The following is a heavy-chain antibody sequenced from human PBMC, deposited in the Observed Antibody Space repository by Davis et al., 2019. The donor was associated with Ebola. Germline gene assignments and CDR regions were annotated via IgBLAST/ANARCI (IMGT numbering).Heavy chain of an antibody. CDR2: ISGRDDST. V-gene: IGHV3-23*01. J-gene: IGHJ3*02. Sequence: GESLKISCAASGFTFSVFALTWVRQAPGKGLEWVSVISGRDDSTYFADSVKGRFTISRDNSKKTVYLQMNSLRADDTAVYYCAKVGGDPRYYDASLPLEAFDIWGQGTKVTVSS. D-gene: IGHD3-22*01. CDR1: GFTFSVFA. CDR3: AKVGGDPRYYDASLPLEAFDI.